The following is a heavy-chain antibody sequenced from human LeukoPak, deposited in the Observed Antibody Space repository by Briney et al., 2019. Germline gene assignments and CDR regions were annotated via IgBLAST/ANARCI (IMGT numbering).Heavy chain of an antibody. Sequence: QPGGSLRLSCAASGFSFSNYGMHWVRQAPGKGLEWMTFIQNDGAKTYYPESAKGRLTISRDNSKNTLYLQMNSLRAEDTAIYYCAKDLRGTYSAGLEYWGQGTLVTVSS. CDR1: GFSFSNYG. J-gene: IGHJ4*02. V-gene: IGHV3-30*02. CDR2: IQNDGAKT. D-gene: IGHD1-26*01. CDR3: AKDLRGTYSAGLEY.